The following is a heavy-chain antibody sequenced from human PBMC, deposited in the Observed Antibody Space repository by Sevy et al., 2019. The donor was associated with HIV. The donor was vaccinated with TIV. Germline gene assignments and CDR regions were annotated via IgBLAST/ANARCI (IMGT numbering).Heavy chain of an antibody. CDR1: GFAFSTHA. Sequence: GGSLRLSCVASGFAFSTHAMHWVRQAPGKGLEWVAVISYEGTETFYAASVEGRFTISRDNFKNMLSLQINSLKPEDTAVYYCARDGGYSIKWYPLYWGHGTLVTVSS. J-gene: IGHJ4*01. CDR2: ISYEGTET. D-gene: IGHD1-26*01. CDR3: ARDGGYSIKWYPLY. V-gene: IGHV3-30-3*01.